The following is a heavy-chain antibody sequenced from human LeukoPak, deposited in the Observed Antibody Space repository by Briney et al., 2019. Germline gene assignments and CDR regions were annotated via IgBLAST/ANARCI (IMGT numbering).Heavy chain of an antibody. CDR1: GYSFTSYW. V-gene: IGHV5-51*01. CDR2: IYSGDSDT. D-gene: IGHD2-2*01. J-gene: IGHJ5*02. Sequence: GESLKISCKGSGYSFTSYWIGWVRQMPGKGLEWMGIIYSGDSDTRYSPSFQGQVTISADKSISTAYLQWSSLKASDTAMYYCARLGGVRYCSSTSCYPDWFDPWGQGTLVTVSP. CDR3: ARLGGVRYCSSTSCYPDWFDP.